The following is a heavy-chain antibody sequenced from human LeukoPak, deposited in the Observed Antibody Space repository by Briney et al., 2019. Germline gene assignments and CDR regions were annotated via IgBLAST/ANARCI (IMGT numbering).Heavy chain of an antibody. CDR3: ARSVMVRGVISYYFDY. Sequence: GGSVRLSCAASGFTFSSYSMNWVRQAPGKGLEWVSSISSSSSYIYYADSVKGRFTISRDNAKNSLYLQMNSLRAEDTAVYYCARSVMVRGVISYYFDYWGQGTLVTVSS. D-gene: IGHD3-10*01. CDR2: ISSSSSYI. V-gene: IGHV3-21*01. CDR1: GFTFSSYS. J-gene: IGHJ4*02.